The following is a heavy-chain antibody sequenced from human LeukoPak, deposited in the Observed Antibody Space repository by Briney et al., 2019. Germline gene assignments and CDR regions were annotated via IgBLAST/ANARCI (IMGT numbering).Heavy chain of an antibody. V-gene: IGHV4-39*07. Sequence: PSETLSLTCTVSGGSISSSSYYWGWIRQPPGKGLEWIGSIYYSGSTYYNPSLKSRVTISVDTSKNQFSLKLSSVTAADTAVYYCARVKARGAFDIWGQGTMVTVSS. CDR1: GGSISSSSYY. CDR3: ARVKARGAFDI. CDR2: IYYSGST. D-gene: IGHD3-10*01. J-gene: IGHJ3*02.